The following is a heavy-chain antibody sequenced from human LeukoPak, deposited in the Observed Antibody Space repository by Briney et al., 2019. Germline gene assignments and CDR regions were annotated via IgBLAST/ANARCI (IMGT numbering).Heavy chain of an antibody. CDR1: GGSFSGYY. CDR2: INHGGST. CDR3: ARGARYYYDSSGYYAPFDY. V-gene: IGHV4-34*01. Sequence: SETLSLTCAVYGGSFSGYYWSWIRQPPGKGLEWIGEINHGGSTNYNPSLKSRVTISVDTSKNQFSLKLSSVTAADTAVYYCARGARYYYDSSGYYAPFDYWGQGTLVTVSS. J-gene: IGHJ4*02. D-gene: IGHD3-22*01.